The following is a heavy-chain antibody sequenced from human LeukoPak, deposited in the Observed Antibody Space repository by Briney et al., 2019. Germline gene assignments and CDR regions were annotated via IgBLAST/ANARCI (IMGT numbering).Heavy chain of an antibody. J-gene: IGHJ4*02. CDR2: TYHSGST. V-gene: IGHV4-38-2*02. CDR3: ARGQSGSSGYYYFVREPFDY. D-gene: IGHD3-22*01. CDR1: GYSISSGYY. Sequence: PSETLSLTCTVSGYSISSGYYWGWIRQPPGKGLEWIGSTYHSGSTYYNPSLKSRVTISVDTSKNQFSLKLSSVTAADTAVYYCARGQSGSSGYYYFVREPFDYWGQGTLVTVSS.